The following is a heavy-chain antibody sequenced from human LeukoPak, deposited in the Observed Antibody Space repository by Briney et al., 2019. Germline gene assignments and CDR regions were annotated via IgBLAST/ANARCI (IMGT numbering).Heavy chain of an antibody. Sequence: ASVKVSCKASGYTFTGYYMHWVRQAPGQGLEWMGWINPNSGGTNYAQKFQGRVTMTRDTSISTAYMELSRLRSDDTAVYYCARAPISTYYYDSSGPSDYWGQGTLVTVSS. J-gene: IGHJ4*02. CDR2: INPNSGGT. V-gene: IGHV1-2*02. CDR3: ARAPISTYYYDSSGPSDY. CDR1: GYTFTGYY. D-gene: IGHD3-22*01.